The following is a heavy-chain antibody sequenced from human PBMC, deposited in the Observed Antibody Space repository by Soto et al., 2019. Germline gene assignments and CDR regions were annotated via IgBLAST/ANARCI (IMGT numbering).Heavy chain of an antibody. CDR2: IYYSGST. Sequence: PSETLSLTCTVSGGSISSGDYYWSWIRQPPGKGLEWLGYIYYSGSTNYNPSLKSRVTISVDTSKNQFSLKLSSVTAADTAVYYCARNWGFWADYWGQGTLVTVSS. J-gene: IGHJ4*02. V-gene: IGHV4-61*08. CDR1: GGSISSGDYY. CDR3: ARNWGFWADY. D-gene: IGHD3-16*01.